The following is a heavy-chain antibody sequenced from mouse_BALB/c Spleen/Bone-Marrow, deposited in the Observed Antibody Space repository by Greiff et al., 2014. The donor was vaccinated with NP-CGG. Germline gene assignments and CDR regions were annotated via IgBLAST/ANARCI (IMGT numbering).Heavy chain of an antibody. Sequence: QVQLKESGAGLVKPGASVKMSCKASSYTFTTYWMHWVKPRPGQGLEWIGVIDPSDSYTSYNQKFKGKATLTGDTSSSTAYMQLSCLTSEFSAVSSCAIYYISFHYWG. CDR3: AIYYISFHY. CDR1: SYTFTTYW. D-gene: IGHD2-1*01. J-gene: IGHJ2*01. CDR2: IDPSDSYT. V-gene: IGHV1-59*01.